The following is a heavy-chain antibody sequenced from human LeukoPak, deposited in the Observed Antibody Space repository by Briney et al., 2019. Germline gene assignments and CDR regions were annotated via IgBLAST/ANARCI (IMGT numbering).Heavy chain of an antibody. CDR1: GFTFGSCT. CDR3: TKAQGGTNGLLDN. J-gene: IGHJ4*02. Sequence: GGSLRLSCAASGFTFGSCTMGWVRQTPGKGLEWVSSITDSGSSTYYTDSVKGRFTISRDNSRNTLYLQMSRLRAEDTAVYYCTKAQGGTNGLLDNWGQGTLVTVSS. CDR2: ITDSGSST. V-gene: IGHV3-23*01. D-gene: IGHD3-16*01.